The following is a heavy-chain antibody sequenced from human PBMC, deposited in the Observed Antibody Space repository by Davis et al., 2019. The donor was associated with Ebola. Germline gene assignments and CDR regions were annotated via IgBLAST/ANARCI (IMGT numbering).Heavy chain of an antibody. Sequence: GGSLRLSCAASGFTFSSYSMNWVRQAPGKGLEWVSYISSSSSTIYYADSVKGRFTISRDNAKNSLYLQMNSLRDEDTAVYYCARAGVTYYYDSSGYYSRLNAFDIWGQGTMVTVSS. CDR2: ISSSSSTI. CDR1: GFTFSSYS. CDR3: ARAGVTYYYDSSGYYSRLNAFDI. V-gene: IGHV3-48*02. J-gene: IGHJ3*02. D-gene: IGHD3-22*01.